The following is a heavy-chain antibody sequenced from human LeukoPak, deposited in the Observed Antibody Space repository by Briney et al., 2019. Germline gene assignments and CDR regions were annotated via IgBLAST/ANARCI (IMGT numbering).Heavy chain of an antibody. CDR1: GYTXTELS. CDR2: FDPEDGET. Sequence: ASVKVSCKVSGYTXTELSMHWVRQAPGKGLEWMGGFDPEDGETIYAQKFQGRVTMTEDTSTDTAYMELSSLRSEDTAVYYCATHYDSSGYPPQHWGQGTLVTVSS. J-gene: IGHJ1*01. CDR3: ATHYDSSGYPPQH. D-gene: IGHD3-22*01. V-gene: IGHV1-24*01.